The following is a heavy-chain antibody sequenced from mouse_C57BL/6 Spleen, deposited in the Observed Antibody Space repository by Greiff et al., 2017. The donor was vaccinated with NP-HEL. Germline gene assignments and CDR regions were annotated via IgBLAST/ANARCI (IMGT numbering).Heavy chain of an antibody. J-gene: IGHJ4*01. Sequence: VQLQQPGAELVKPGASVKLSCKASGYTFTSYWMQWVKQRPGQGLEWIGEIDPSVSYTNYNQKFKGKATLTVDTSSSTAYMQLSSLTSEDSAVYYCARSTYYGSSYDYAMDYWGQGTSVTVSS. CDR1: GYTFTSYW. V-gene: IGHV1-50*01. CDR3: ARSTYYGSSYDYAMDY. D-gene: IGHD1-1*01. CDR2: IDPSVSYT.